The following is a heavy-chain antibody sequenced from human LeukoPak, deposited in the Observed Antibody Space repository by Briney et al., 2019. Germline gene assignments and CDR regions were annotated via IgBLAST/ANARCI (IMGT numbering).Heavy chain of an antibody. Sequence: PSETLSLTCTVSGASINSYYWSWIRQPPGKGLEWIGCIYDSGSTDYNPSLKSRVTISVDTSKNQLSLKLTSVTAADTAMYYCARTSSSWLWGQGTLVTVSS. CDR2: IYDSGST. V-gene: IGHV4-59*01. D-gene: IGHD6-13*01. J-gene: IGHJ4*02. CDR1: GASINSYY. CDR3: ARTSSSWL.